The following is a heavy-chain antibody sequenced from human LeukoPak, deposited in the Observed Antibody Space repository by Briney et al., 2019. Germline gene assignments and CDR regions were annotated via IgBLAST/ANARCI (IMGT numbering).Heavy chain of an antibody. D-gene: IGHD5-18*01. CDR3: ARHPSGYSYGRD. J-gene: IGHJ4*02. V-gene: IGHV4-59*08. Sequence: PSETLSLTCAVYGGSFSGYYWSWIRQPPGKGLEWIGYIYYSGSTNYNPSLKSRVTISVDTSKNQFSLKLSSVTAADTAVYYCARHPSGYSYGRDWGQGTLVTVSS. CDR1: GGSFSGYY. CDR2: IYYSGST.